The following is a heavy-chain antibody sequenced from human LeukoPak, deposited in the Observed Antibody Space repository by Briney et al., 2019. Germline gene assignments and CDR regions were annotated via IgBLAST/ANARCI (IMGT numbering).Heavy chain of an antibody. CDR1: GFTFSSYS. Sequence: GGSLRLSCAASGFTFSSYSMNWVRQAPGKGLEWVSAISGSGGSTYYADSVKGRFTISRDNSKNTLYLQMNSLRAEDTAVYYCARDSVDTAMYYFDYWGQGTLVTVSS. CDR2: ISGSGGST. CDR3: ARDSVDTAMYYFDY. D-gene: IGHD5-18*01. J-gene: IGHJ4*02. V-gene: IGHV3-23*01.